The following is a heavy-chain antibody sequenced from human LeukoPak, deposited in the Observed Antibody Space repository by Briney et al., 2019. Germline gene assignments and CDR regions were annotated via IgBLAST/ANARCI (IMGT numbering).Heavy chain of an antibody. Sequence: GGSLRLSCTASGFTFGDYAMSWFRQAPGKGLEWVGFIRSKAYGGTTEYAASVKGRFTISRDDSKSIAYLQMNSLKTEDTAVYYCTTGSYGDYYYYYGMDVWGQGTTVTVSS. V-gene: IGHV3-49*03. CDR2: IRSKAYGGTT. J-gene: IGHJ6*02. CDR3: TTGSYGDYYYYYGMDV. D-gene: IGHD4-17*01. CDR1: GFTFGDYA.